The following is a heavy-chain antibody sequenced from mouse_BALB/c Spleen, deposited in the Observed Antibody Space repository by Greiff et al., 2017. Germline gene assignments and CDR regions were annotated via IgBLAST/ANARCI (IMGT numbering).Heavy chain of an antibody. CDR3: ARWNYYGNYDDY. Sequence: EVKLQESGPELVKPGASVKISCKASGYSFTGYYMHWVKQSHVKSLEWIGRINPYNGATSYNQNFKDKASLTVDKSSSTAYMELHSLTSEDSAVYYCARWNYYGNYDDYWGQGTTLTVSS. J-gene: IGHJ2*01. D-gene: IGHD2-1*01. CDR1: GYSFTGYY. CDR2: INPYNGAT. V-gene: IGHV1-31*01.